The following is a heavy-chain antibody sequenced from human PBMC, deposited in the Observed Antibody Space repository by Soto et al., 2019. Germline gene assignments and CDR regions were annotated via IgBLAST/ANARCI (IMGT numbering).Heavy chain of an antibody. V-gene: IGHV3-23*01. Sequence: EVQLLESGGGLVLPGGSLRLSCAASGFIFSDYSMSWVRQAPGKGLEWVSGISGRGGSTYYADSVKGRFTISRDSSRNTLFLQMNSLRAEDTALYFCARSSGETWEQYYFDYWGQGTLVPVSS. CDR3: ARSSGETWEQYYFDY. D-gene: IGHD1-1*01. CDR2: ISGRGGST. CDR1: GFIFSDYS. J-gene: IGHJ4*02.